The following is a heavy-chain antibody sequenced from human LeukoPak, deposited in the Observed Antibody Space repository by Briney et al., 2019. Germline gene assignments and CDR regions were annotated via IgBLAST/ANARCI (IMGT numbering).Heavy chain of an antibody. CDR3: ARQAAPGTGEDWFDP. CDR2: IKHSGST. D-gene: IGHD6-13*01. Sequence: SETLSLTCAVYGGSFSGFYWSWIRQSPGKGLEWIGDIKHSGSTNYNPSLKSRVTISVDTSKNQFSLKLSSVTAADTAVYYCARQAAPGTGEDWFDPWGQGTLVTVSS. V-gene: IGHV4-34*01. CDR1: GGSFSGFY. J-gene: IGHJ5*02.